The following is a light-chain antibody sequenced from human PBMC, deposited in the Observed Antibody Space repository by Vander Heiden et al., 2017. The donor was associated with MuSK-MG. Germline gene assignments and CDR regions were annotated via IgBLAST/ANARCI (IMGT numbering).Light chain of an antibody. V-gene: IGLV3-21*01. CDR2: YYS. CDR3: QVWESSSDHPGV. J-gene: IGLJ3*02. CDR1: NIGSKS. Sequence: SYVLTQPPSVSVAPGKTARITCGGNNIGSKSVHWYQQKPGQAPVLVIYYYSDRPSGIPERFSGSNSGNTATLTISRVEAGDEADYYCQVWESSSDHPGVFGGGTKLTVL.